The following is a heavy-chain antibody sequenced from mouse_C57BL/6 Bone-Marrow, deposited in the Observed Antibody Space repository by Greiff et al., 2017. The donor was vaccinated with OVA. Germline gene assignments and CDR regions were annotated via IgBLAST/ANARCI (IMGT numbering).Heavy chain of an antibody. J-gene: IGHJ3*01. Sequence: QVQLQQSGAELVRPGASVKMSCKASGYTFTSYNMHWVKQIHTPFVESIGAIYPGNVGTSYNQKFKGKATLTVDKSSSTAYMQLSSLTSEDSAVYFCARDGPWFAYWGQGTLVTVSA. D-gene: IGHD2-3*01. CDR3: ARDGPWFAY. V-gene: IGHV1-12*01. CDR1: GYTFTSYN. CDR2: IYPGNVGT.